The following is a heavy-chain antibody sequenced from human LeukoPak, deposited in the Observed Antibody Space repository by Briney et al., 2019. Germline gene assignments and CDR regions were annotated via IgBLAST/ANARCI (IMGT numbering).Heavy chain of an antibody. J-gene: IGHJ4*02. Sequence: PSETLSLTCTVSGGSISGYYWAWIRQPPGKGLEWIGYIYYGGSTNYNPSLKSRVTISVDTSKNQFSLKLSSVSAADTAVYYCARDPSAWNGYFEYWGQGALVTVSS. CDR2: IYYGGST. D-gene: IGHD1-1*01. V-gene: IGHV4-59*01. CDR3: ARDPSAWNGYFEY. CDR1: GGSISGYY.